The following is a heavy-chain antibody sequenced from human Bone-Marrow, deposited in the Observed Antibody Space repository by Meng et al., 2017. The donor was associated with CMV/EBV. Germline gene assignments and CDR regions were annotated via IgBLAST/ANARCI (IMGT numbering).Heavy chain of an antibody. CDR2: IKQDGSEK. D-gene: IGHD3-3*01. Sequence: ETLSLTCAASGFTFSSYWMSWVRQAPGKGLEWVANIKQDGSEKYYVDSVKGRFTISRDNAKNSLYLQMNSLRAEDTAVYYCAKYYDFWSGYSDYFDYWGQGTLVTVSS. V-gene: IGHV3-7*01. CDR1: GFTFSSYW. J-gene: IGHJ4*02. CDR3: AKYYDFWSGYSDYFDY.